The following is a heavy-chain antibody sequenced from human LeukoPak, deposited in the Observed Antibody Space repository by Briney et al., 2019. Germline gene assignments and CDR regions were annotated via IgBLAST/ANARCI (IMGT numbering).Heavy chain of an antibody. D-gene: IGHD5-12*01. Sequence: GGSLRLSCEGSGFTFSNFWMSWVRQAPGMGLEWVANIKQDGSEKYYVDSVKGRFTISRDNAKNSLFLKMNSLRAEDTAVYFCARDYRGYSGYDYPVYWGQGTLVTVSS. V-gene: IGHV3-7*01. CDR2: IKQDGSEK. CDR1: GFTFSNFW. CDR3: ARDYRGYSGYDYPVY. J-gene: IGHJ1*01.